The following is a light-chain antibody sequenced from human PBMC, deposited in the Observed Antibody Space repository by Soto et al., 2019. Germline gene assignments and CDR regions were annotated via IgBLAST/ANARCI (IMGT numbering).Light chain of an antibody. V-gene: IGKV1-9*01. CDR2: AAS. CDR3: QHLDSYPIT. Sequence: DIQLTQSPSFLSASVGDRVTITCRASQGISNYVHWYQQKPGKAPKLLIYAASTLQSGVASRFSGSGSGTEFTLTISSLQPEDFAIYYCQHLDSYPITFGQGTRLEIK. CDR1: QGISNY. J-gene: IGKJ5*01.